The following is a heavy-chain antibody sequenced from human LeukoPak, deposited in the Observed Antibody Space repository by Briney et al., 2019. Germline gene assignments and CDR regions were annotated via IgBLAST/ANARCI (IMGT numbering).Heavy chain of an antibody. CDR1: GFTFSSYA. CDR2: ISYDGSNK. CDR3: ARSMVRGVIGSHFDY. V-gene: IGHV3-30-3*01. Sequence: GRSLRLSCAASGFTFSSYAMHCVRQAPGKGLEGVAVISYDGSNKYYADSVKGRFTISRDNSKNTLYLQMNSLRAEDTAVYYCARSMVRGVIGSHFDYWGQGTLVTVAS. D-gene: IGHD3-10*01. J-gene: IGHJ4*02.